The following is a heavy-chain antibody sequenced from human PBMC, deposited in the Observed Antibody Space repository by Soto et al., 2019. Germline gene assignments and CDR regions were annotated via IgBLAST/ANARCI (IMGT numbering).Heavy chain of an antibody. V-gene: IGHV3-23*01. CDR1: GSTFSSDD. D-gene: IGHD6-19*01. Sequence: EVHLLEYGGGLVQPGGSLRLSCVVSGSTFSSDDMSWVRQAPGRGLEWVSGISDSGGSTYYAASVKGRFTISRDNAKNTLYLQMKRLRVEDTALYYCAKDGGWSLAVAGLFDYWGPGTQVTVSS. CDR3: AKDGGWSLAVAGLFDY. J-gene: IGHJ4*02. CDR2: ISDSGGST.